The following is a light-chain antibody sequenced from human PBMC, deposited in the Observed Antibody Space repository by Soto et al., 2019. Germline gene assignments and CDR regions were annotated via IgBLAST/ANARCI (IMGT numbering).Light chain of an antibody. CDR2: KAS. CDR3: QQYNTYPWT. J-gene: IGKJ1*01. Sequence: DIPMTQSPSTLSASVGDRVTITCRASQSFTSWLAWYQQKPGKAPKLLIHKASNLQSGGPARFSSSESGTEFTLTISSLQPDDFATYYCQQYNTYPWTFRQGTKVEIK. CDR1: QSFTSW. V-gene: IGKV1-5*03.